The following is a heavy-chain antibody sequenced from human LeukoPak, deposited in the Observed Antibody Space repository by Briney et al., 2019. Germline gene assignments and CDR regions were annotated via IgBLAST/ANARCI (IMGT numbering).Heavy chain of an antibody. Sequence: PSETLSLTCTVSGDSIGRYYYTWIRQPPGKGLEWIGYVSHSGSSNYSPSLKSRVAMSLDTSKNQFPLKLSSVTAADTAVYYCTRAPLRSATDHWGQGSLVTVSS. V-gene: IGHV4-59*08. D-gene: IGHD3-10*01. J-gene: IGHJ4*02. CDR1: GDSIGRYY. CDR3: TRAPLRSATDH. CDR2: VSHSGSS.